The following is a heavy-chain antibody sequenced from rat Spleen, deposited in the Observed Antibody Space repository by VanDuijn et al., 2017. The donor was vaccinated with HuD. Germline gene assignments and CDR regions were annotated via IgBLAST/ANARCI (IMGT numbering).Heavy chain of an antibody. CDR1: GFTFSDYN. D-gene: IGHD1-11*01. J-gene: IGHJ2*01. CDR3: ARHGYGGYSGSFAY. Sequence: VQLVESGGGLVQPGRSLKLSCAASGFTFSDYNMAWVRQAPKKGLEWVATISSDGSSIYYRDSVKGRFTISRDNAESTLYLQMDSLRSEDTATYYCARHGYGGYSGSFAYWGQGVMVTVSS. CDR2: ISSDGSSI. V-gene: IGHV5-7*01.